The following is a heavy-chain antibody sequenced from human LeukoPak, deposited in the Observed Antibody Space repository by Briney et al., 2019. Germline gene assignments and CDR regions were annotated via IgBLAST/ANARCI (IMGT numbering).Heavy chain of an antibody. D-gene: IGHD3-22*01. V-gene: IGHV3-49*04. J-gene: IGHJ4*02. CDR3: GLNYYDSLGFDN. Sequence: GRSLRLSCTGSGFTFGDYAISWVRQAPGKGLEWVSFIRSKAYGGTTEYAASVKGRSSISRDDSKSIAYLQMNSLKTEDTAVYYCGLNYYDSLGFDNWGQGTLVTVSS. CDR2: IRSKAYGGTT. CDR1: GFTFGDYA.